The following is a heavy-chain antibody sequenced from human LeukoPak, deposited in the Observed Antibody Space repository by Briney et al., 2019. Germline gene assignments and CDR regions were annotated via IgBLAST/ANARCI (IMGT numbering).Heavy chain of an antibody. CDR2: ISSSGSTI. Sequence: GGSLRLSCAASGFTFTSFAMSWVRQAPGKGLEWVSYISSSGSTIYYADSVKGRFTISRDNAKNSLYLQMNSLRAEDTAVYYCARDVEEQQLVRVDNWFDPWGQGTLVTVSS. CDR1: GFTFTSFA. D-gene: IGHD6-13*01. J-gene: IGHJ5*02. CDR3: ARDVEEQQLVRVDNWFDP. V-gene: IGHV3-48*04.